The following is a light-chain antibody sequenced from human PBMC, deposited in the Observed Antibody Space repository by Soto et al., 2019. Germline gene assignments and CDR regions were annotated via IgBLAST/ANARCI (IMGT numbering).Light chain of an antibody. Sequence: EIVLTQSPGTLSLSPGERATLACRASQSVSSSYLAWYQQEPGQAPRLLIFGASSRATGIPDRFSGSGSGTDFTLTISRLEPEDFAVYYCQQYGSSPYTFGHGTQLEIK. CDR1: QSVSSSY. J-gene: IGKJ2*01. CDR3: QQYGSSPYT. V-gene: IGKV3-20*01. CDR2: GAS.